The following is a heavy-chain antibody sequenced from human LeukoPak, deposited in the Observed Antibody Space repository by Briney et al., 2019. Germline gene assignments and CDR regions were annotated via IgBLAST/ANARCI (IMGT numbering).Heavy chain of an antibody. CDR1: GGTFSSYA. CDR2: ITPIFGTA. CDR3: AREYYYDSSGCDY. J-gene: IGHJ4*02. D-gene: IGHD3-22*01. V-gene: IGHV1-69*06. Sequence: SVKVSCKASGGTFSSYAISWVRQAPGQGLAWMGGITPIFGTANYAQKFQGRVTITADTSTSTAYMELRSLRSDDTAVYYCAREYYYDSSGCDYWGQGTLVTVSS.